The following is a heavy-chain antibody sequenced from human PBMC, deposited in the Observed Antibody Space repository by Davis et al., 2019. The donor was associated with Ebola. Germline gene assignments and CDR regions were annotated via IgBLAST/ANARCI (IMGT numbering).Heavy chain of an antibody. CDR2: IKEDGSQK. D-gene: IGHD5/OR15-5a*01. V-gene: IGHV3-7*01. Sequence: GGSLRLSCAASGFTFTNYWMNWVRQAPGKGLEWVANIKEDGSQKYYLDSVKGRFTISRDNAKNSLYLQMDSLRLEDTAFYYCVRDARLASNWGQGALVTVSS. CDR3: VRDARLASN. J-gene: IGHJ4*02. CDR1: GFTFTNYW.